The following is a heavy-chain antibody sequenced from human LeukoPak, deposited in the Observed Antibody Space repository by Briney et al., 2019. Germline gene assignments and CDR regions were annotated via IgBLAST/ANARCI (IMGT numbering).Heavy chain of an antibody. CDR2: ISGSGGST. V-gene: IGHV3-23*01. Sequence: GGSLRLSCAASGFTFSSYAMSWVRQAPGKGLEWVSAISGSGGSTYYADSVKGRFTISRDNSKNTLYLQMNSLRAEDTAVYYCAKVRFGELLNSDFDYWGQGTLVTVSS. CDR3: AKVRFGELLNSDFDY. D-gene: IGHD3-10*01. CDR1: GFTFSSYA. J-gene: IGHJ4*02.